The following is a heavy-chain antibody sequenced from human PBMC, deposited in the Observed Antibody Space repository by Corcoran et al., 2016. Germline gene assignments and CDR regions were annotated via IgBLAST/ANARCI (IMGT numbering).Heavy chain of an antibody. CDR2: MNPNSGNT. V-gene: IGHV1-8*01. Sequence: QVQLVQSGAEVKKPGASVKVSCTASGYTFTSYDINWVRQATGQGLEWMGWMNPNSGNTGYAQKFQGRVTMTRNTSISTAYMELSSLRSADTAVYYCARSPARYPGDAFDIWGQGTMVTVSS. J-gene: IGHJ3*02. CDR1: GYTFTSYD. D-gene: IGHD3-9*01. CDR3: ARSPARYPGDAFDI.